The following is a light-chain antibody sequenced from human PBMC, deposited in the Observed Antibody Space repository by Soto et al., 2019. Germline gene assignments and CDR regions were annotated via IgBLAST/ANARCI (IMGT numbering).Light chain of an antibody. J-gene: IGLJ1*01. CDR2: DVN. CDR3: SSYAGINNLGV. V-gene: IGLV2-8*01. CDR1: SSDVGGYKY. Sequence: QSVLTQPPSASGSPGQSVTISCTGTSSDVGGYKYVSWYQQHPGKAPKLMIFDVNNRPSGVPDRFSGSKSGNTASLTVSGLQAEDEDDYYCSSYAGINNLGVFGTGTKLTVL.